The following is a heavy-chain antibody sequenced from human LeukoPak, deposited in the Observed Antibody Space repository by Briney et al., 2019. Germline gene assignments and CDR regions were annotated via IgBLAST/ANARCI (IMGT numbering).Heavy chain of an antibody. V-gene: IGHV3-13*05. CDR1: GFTFSSYD. CDR3: ARGSYHNYCSSTSCYGYFDY. D-gene: IGHD2-2*01. Sequence: GGSLRLSCAASGFTFSSYDMHWVRQATGKGLECVSAIGTAGDPYYPGSVKGRFTISRENAKNSLYLQMNSLRAGDTAVYYCARGSYHNYCSSTSCYGYFDYWGQGTLVTVSS. J-gene: IGHJ4*02. CDR2: IGTAGDP.